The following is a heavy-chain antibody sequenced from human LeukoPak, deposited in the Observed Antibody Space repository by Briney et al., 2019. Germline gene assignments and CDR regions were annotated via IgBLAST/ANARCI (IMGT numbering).Heavy chain of an antibody. J-gene: IGHJ4*02. CDR2: ISPGGNTI. CDR3: ARVRGPTVTTMYFDY. V-gene: IGHV3-11*04. D-gene: IGHD4-17*01. Sequence: GGSLRLSCAASGFTFTDHWMSWVRQAPGRGLEWVSYISPGGNTIYYADSMKGRFTVSRDDAKNSLSLHMNSLRAEDTAVYYCARVRGPTVTTMYFDYWGQGTLVTVSS. CDR1: GFTFTDHW.